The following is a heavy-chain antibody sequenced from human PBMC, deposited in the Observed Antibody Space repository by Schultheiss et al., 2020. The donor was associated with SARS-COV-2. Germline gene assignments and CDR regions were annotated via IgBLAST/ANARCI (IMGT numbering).Heavy chain of an antibody. CDR3: ARDVTLVQGLIDYYGMDV. CDR1: GFTFSSYS. Sequence: GGSLRLSCAASGFTFSSYSMNWVRQAPGKGLEWVSSISSSSSYIYYADSVKGRFTISRDNSKNTLYLQMNSLKPEDTAVHYCARDVTLVQGLIDYYGMDVWGQGTTVTVSS. J-gene: IGHJ6*02. CDR2: ISSSSSYI. D-gene: IGHD3-10*01. V-gene: IGHV3-21*01.